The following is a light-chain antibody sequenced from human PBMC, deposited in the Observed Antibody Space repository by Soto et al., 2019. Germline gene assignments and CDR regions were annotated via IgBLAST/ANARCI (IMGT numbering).Light chain of an antibody. Sequence: EIVLTQSPGTLSLSPGERATLSCRASQSVNSLYLAWYQQKPGQAHRLLIYGASSRATGIPDRFSGSGSGTDFTLTISRLEPEDFAVYYCQYYSGSQTFGGGTKVEIK. V-gene: IGKV3-20*01. CDR2: GAS. CDR1: QSVNSLY. CDR3: QYYSGSQT. J-gene: IGKJ4*01.